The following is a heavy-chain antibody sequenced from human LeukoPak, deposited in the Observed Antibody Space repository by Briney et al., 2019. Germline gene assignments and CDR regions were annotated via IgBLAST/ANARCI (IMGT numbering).Heavy chain of an antibody. J-gene: IGHJ4*02. Sequence: XXMXXXRQAPGKGLEYVSAISSNGDNTYYADSVKGRFTISRDNSKNTLYLQMSSLRADDTAVYYCVRGTGYWGQGTLVTVSS. CDR2: ISSNGDNT. CDR3: VRGTGY. V-gene: IGHV3-64D*06. CDR1: XX.